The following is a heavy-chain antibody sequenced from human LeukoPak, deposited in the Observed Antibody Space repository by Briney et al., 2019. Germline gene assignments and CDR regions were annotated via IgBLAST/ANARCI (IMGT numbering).Heavy chain of an antibody. Sequence: ASVKVSCKASGYTFTSYGISWVRQAPGQGLEWMGWISAYNGNTNYAQKLQGRVTMTTDTSTSTAYMELRSLRSDDTAVYYCARDDTYYYDSSGIDYWGQGTLVNVSS. CDR1: GYTFTSYG. D-gene: IGHD3-22*01. CDR2: ISAYNGNT. V-gene: IGHV1-18*01. CDR3: ARDDTYYYDSSGIDY. J-gene: IGHJ4*02.